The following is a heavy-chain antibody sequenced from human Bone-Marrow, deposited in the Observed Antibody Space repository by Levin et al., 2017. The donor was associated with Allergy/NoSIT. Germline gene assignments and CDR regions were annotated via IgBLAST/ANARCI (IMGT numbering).Heavy chain of an antibody. Sequence: SQTLSLTCTVSGGSISSFYWSWIRQPPGRGLEWVGYVYYSGITRYNPSLRGRISMSVDPSNNQFALKLNSATSADTAVYYCASGNVQRIVDNEPGEAMDVWGQGTTVIVSS. CDR3: ASGNVQRIVDNEPGEAMDV. CDR1: GGSISSFY. CDR2: VYYSGIT. V-gene: IGHV4-59*01. J-gene: IGHJ6*02. D-gene: IGHD3-16*01.